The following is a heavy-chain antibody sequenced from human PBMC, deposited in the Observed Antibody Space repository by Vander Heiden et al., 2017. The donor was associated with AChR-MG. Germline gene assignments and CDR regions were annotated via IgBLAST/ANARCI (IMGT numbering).Heavy chain of an antibody. D-gene: IGHD3-22*01. CDR2: IYTSGST. CDR3: AGDLDYYDSSGPPLDY. Sequence: QVQLQESGPGLVKPSETLSLTCTVPGGSISRYYWSWLRQPAGKGREWIGRIYTSGSTNYNPSLKRRVTMSVDTSKNQFSLKLSSVTAADTAVYYCAGDLDYYDSSGPPLDYWGQGTLVTVSS. J-gene: IGHJ4*02. V-gene: IGHV4-4*07. CDR1: GGSISRYY.